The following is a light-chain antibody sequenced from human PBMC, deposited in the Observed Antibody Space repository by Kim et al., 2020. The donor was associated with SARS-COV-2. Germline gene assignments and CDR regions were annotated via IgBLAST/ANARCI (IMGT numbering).Light chain of an antibody. V-gene: IGKV1-39*01. CDR1: QSISSY. CDR3: QHSYSYPWT. Sequence: DIQLTQSPSSLSASVGDRVTMTCRASQSISSYLNWYQEKPGKAPRLLIYVASNLATGVPPRFGGSGSGTDFTLTINSLQPEDFATYYCQHSYSYPWTFGQGTKVDIK. J-gene: IGKJ1*01. CDR2: VAS.